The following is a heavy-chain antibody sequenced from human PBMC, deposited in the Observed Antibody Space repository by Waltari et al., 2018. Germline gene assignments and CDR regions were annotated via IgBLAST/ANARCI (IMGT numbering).Heavy chain of an antibody. V-gene: IGHV3-66*02. Sequence: EVQLAESGGGLVQPGGSLRISCAASGFTVSNNYMSWVRQAPGKGLEWGSRIYSGGYTQYADSVKGRFTISRDKSKNTLYLKMNSRRVEDTAVYYCARNPRYDSPDWGQGTLVTVSS. CDR2: IYSGGYT. J-gene: IGHJ4*02. D-gene: IGHD3-22*01. CDR3: ARNPRYDSPD. CDR1: GFTVSNNY.